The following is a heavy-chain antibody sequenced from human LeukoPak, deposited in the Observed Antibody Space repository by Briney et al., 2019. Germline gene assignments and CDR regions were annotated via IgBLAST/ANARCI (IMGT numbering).Heavy chain of an antibody. Sequence: PGGSLRLSCAASGFSFSSYSMNWVRQAPGKGLEWVSYISRSSSFRYNADSVKGRFTISRDNAKNSLYLQMNSLRAEDTAVYYCARDWVGYCSGGSCLYAFDIWGQGTMVTVSS. CDR2: ISRSSSFR. CDR3: ARDWVGYCSGGSCLYAFDI. CDR1: GFSFSSYS. D-gene: IGHD2-15*01. J-gene: IGHJ3*02. V-gene: IGHV3-48*01.